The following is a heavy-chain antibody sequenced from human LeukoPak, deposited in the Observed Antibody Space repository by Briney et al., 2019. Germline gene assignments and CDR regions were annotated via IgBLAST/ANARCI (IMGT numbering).Heavy chain of an antibody. CDR2: IYQTGST. Sequence: PSETLSLTCSVSTDATNTYYWSWIRQSPGEGLEWIGHIYQTGSTDYNPSFRSRVTISIDMSKKEFSPKLTSVTVADTAMYYCVRLRWELLAPYFDHWGQGAFVIVSS. J-gene: IGHJ4*02. CDR1: TDATNTYY. CDR3: VRLRWELLAPYFDH. D-gene: IGHD2-15*01. V-gene: IGHV4-59*01.